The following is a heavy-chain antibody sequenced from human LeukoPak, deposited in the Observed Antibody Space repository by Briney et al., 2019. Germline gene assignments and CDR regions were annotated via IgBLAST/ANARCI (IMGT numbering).Heavy chain of an antibody. CDR1: GFTFSSYE. D-gene: IGHD4-23*01. CDR2: ISSSGSTI. J-gene: IGHJ6*03. V-gene: IGHV3-48*03. CDR3: ARTYGGLKDYYYYYMDV. Sequence: PSGGSLRLSCAASGFTFSSYEMNWVRQAPGKGLEWVSYISSSGSTIYYADSVKGRFTISRDNAKNSLYLQMNSLRAEDTAVYYCARTYGGLKDYYYYYMDVWGKGTTVTISS.